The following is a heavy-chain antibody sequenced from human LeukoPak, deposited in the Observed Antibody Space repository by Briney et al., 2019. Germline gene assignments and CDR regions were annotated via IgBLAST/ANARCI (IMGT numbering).Heavy chain of an antibody. CDR3: VGWRATGGYYFDY. Sequence: PGGSLRLSCAAAAFTYDDYGMGWARQARGRGRVWVSGINWNGGSTGYADSVRGRFTISRDNDKNSLYLQMNSLRAEDTALYYCVGWRATGGYYFDYWGQGTLVTVSS. D-gene: IGHD2-8*02. CDR1: AFTYDDYG. V-gene: IGHV3-20*04. CDR2: INWNGGST. J-gene: IGHJ4*02.